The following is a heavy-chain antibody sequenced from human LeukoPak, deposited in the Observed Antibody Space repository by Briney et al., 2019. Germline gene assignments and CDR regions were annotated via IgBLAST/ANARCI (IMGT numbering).Heavy chain of an antibody. V-gene: IGHV1-69*04. CDR1: GGTFSSYA. J-gene: IGHJ4*02. D-gene: IGHD3-22*01. CDR3: ARYYYDSSGYYPFAFDY. CDR2: IIPILGIA. Sequence: SVTVSCKASGGTFSSYAISWVRQARGQGLEWMGRIIPILGIANYAQKFQGRVTITADKSTSTAYMELSSLRSEDTAVYYCARYYYDSSGYYPFAFDYWGQGTLVTVSS.